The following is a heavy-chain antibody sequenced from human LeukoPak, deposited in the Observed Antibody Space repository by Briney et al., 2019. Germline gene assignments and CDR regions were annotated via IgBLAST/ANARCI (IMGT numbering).Heavy chain of an antibody. CDR2: IVVGSGNT. D-gene: IGHD1-26*01. J-gene: IGHJ6*02. Sequence: ASVKVSCKASGFTFTSSAVQWVRQARGQRLEWIGWIVVGSGNTNYAQKFQEGVTITRDMSTSTAYMELSSLRSEDTAVYYCAAHGTLGAHRYYYGMDVWGQGTTVTVSS. V-gene: IGHV1-58*01. CDR1: GFTFTSSA. CDR3: AAHGTLGAHRYYYGMDV.